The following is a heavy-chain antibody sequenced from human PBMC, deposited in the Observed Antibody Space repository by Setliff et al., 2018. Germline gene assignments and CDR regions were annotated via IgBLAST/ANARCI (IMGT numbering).Heavy chain of an antibody. J-gene: IGHJ4*02. D-gene: IGHD2-21*01. CDR3: ARSGMPRLLYVGY. Sequence: SETMSLTCTVSGDSISSATNYWSWIRQPAGKGLEWIGHIDPSGNTNYNPSLKSRVTISLDTSKSQFSLRLSSLTAADTAVYYCARSGMPRLLYVGYWGLGTLVTVSS. V-gene: IGHV4-61*09. CDR1: GDSISSATNY. CDR2: IDPSGNT.